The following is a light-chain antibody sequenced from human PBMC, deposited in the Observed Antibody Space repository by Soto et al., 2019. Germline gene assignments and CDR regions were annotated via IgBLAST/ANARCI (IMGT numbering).Light chain of an antibody. CDR3: SSYGGSNNRYV. Sequence: QSALTQPPSASGSPGQSVTISCTGTSSDVGGYNFVSWYQQHPGKVPKLIIYEVTKRPSGVPDRFSGSKSGNTASLTVSGIQAEDEADYECSSYGGSNNRYVFGTGTKVTVL. J-gene: IGLJ1*01. CDR1: SSDVGGYNF. CDR2: EVT. V-gene: IGLV2-8*01.